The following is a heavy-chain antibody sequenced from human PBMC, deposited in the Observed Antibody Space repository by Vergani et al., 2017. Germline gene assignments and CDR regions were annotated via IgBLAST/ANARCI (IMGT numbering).Heavy chain of an antibody. CDR3: VKDIAASGNYWYVEL. Sequence: DVQLVESGGGLVPPGRSLRLSCAASGFTFDDYAMHWVRQAPGKGLEWVSGSNWNSDSIAYADSVKGRFTSSRDKAKNSLYLQMNSLPAADTALYYCVKDIAASGNYWYVELWGRGTLVTVSS. CDR2: SNWNSDSI. CDR1: GFTFDDYA. D-gene: IGHD6-13*01. J-gene: IGHJ2*01. V-gene: IGHV3-9*01.